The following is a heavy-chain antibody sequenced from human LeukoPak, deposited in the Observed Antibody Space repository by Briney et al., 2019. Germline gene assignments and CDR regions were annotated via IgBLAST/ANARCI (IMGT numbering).Heavy chain of an antibody. V-gene: IGHV3-7*01. Sequence: GGSLRLSCAASGFTFSSYWMSWVRQAPGKGLEWVANIEQDGSEKYYVDSVKGRFTISRDNAKNSLYLQMNSLRAEDTAVYHCARDGDFWSGYYTHHYYYYMDVWGKGTTVTVSS. J-gene: IGHJ6*03. CDR1: GFTFSSYW. CDR2: IEQDGSEK. CDR3: ARDGDFWSGYYTHHYYYYMDV. D-gene: IGHD3-3*01.